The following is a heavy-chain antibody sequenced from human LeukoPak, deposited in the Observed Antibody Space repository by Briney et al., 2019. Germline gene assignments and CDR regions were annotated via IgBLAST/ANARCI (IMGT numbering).Heavy chain of an antibody. CDR3: AKDRTLYSSGAFDI. J-gene: IGHJ3*02. Sequence: GGSLRLSCAASGFTFSRYAMSWVRQAPGKWLEWDSAISGSGGSTYYADSVKGRFTISRDNSKNTLYLQMNSLRAEDTAVYYCAKDRTLYSSGAFDIWGQGTMVTVSS. CDR2: ISGSGGST. V-gene: IGHV3-23*01. D-gene: IGHD6-25*01. CDR1: GFTFSRYA.